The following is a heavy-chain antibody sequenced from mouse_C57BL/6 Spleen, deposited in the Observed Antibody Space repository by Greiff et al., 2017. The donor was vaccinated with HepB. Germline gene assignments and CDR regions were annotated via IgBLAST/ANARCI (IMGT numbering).Heavy chain of an antibody. D-gene: IGHD1-1*01. Sequence: QVQLQQPGAELVMPGASVKLSCKASGYTFTSYWMHWVKQRPGQGLEWIGEIDPSDSYTNYNQKVKGKSTLTVDKSSSTAYMQLSSLTSEDSAVYYCARGSTVVATEYAMDYWGQGTSVTVSS. CDR2: IDPSDSYT. J-gene: IGHJ4*01. V-gene: IGHV1-69*01. CDR1: GYTFTSYW. CDR3: ARGSTVVATEYAMDY.